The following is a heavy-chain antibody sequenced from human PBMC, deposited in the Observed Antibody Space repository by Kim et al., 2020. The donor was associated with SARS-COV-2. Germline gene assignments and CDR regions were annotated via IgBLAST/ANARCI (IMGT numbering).Heavy chain of an antibody. D-gene: IGHD1-1*01. Sequence: GGSLRLSCAASGFTVSSNYMSWVRQAPGKGLEWVSVIYSGGSTYYADSVKGRFTISRHNSKNTLYLQMNSLRAEDTAVYYCARDGRATGTTGLDYWGQGTLVTVSS. V-gene: IGHV3-53*04. CDR1: GFTVSSNY. J-gene: IGHJ4*02. CDR3: ARDGRATGTTGLDY. CDR2: IYSGGST.